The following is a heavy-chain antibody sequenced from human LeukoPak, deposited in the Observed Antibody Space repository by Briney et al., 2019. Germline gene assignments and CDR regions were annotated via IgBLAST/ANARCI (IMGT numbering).Heavy chain of an antibody. V-gene: IGHV4-39*07. CDR2: IYHSGST. CDR1: GVSISGSYYY. Sequence: SETLSLTCAVSGVSISGSYYYWGWIRQPPGKGLEWIGNIYHSGSTNYKPSLKSRVTISVDKSKNQFSLKLSSVTAADTAVYYCAGAHCGGDCYSGRAFDIWGQGTMVTVSS. CDR3: AGAHCGGDCYSGRAFDI. J-gene: IGHJ3*02. D-gene: IGHD2-21*02.